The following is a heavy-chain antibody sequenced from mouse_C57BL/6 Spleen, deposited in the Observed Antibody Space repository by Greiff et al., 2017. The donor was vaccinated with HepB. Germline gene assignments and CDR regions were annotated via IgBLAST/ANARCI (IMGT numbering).Heavy chain of an antibody. J-gene: IGHJ4*01. CDR2: INPSNGGT. CDR3: ARESGYYYAMDY. V-gene: IGHV1-53*01. CDR1: GYTFTSYW. D-gene: IGHD6-2*01. Sequence: QVHVKQPGTELVKPGASVKLSCKASGYTFTSYWMHWVKQRPGQGLEWIGNINPSNGGTNYNEKFKSKATLTVDKSSSTAYMQLSSLTSEDSAVYSCARESGYYYAMDYWGQGTSVTVSS.